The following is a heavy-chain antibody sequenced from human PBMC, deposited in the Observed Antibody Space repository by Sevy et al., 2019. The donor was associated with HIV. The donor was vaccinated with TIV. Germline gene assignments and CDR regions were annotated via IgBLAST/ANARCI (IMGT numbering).Heavy chain of an antibody. V-gene: IGHV3-66*01. J-gene: IGHJ4*02. CDR1: GFTVNSNY. Sequence: GGSLRLSCAAPGFTVNSNYMTWVRQAPGKGLEGVSVIHSDDTTYHADSVKDRSTISRDNFKNTLYLHMSSLRAEDTAVYYCARGKSGYGYALNYWGQRTLVTVSS. CDR2: IHSDDTT. CDR3: ARGKSGYGYALNY. D-gene: IGHD5-18*01.